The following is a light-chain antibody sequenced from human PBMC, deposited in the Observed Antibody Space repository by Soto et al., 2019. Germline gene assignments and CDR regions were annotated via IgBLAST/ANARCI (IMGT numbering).Light chain of an antibody. V-gene: IGKV2-28*01. CDR1: QTLLHSNGYNY. J-gene: IGKJ4*01. CDR2: LGS. Sequence: DIVMTQSPPSLPVTPGEPASFSCRSSQTLLHSNGYNYLDWYLQKPGQSPQLLIYLGSNRASGVPDRFSGSGSGTDFTLKISRVEAEDVGVYYCMKALQTPTFGGGTKVDIK. CDR3: MKALQTPT.